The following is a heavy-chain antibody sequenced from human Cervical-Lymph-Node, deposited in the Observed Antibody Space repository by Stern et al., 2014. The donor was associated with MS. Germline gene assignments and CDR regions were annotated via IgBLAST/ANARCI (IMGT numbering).Heavy chain of an antibody. V-gene: IGHV3-7*01. J-gene: IGHJ4*02. CDR2: INQNVIEK. CDR1: GFTFSRYW. Sequence: EVQLVESEGGLVQPGGSRRLSCAASGFTFSRYWMSWVRQAPGKGLEWLANINQNVIEKYYVDSVYGRFTISRDNSKNSLFLQMNSLRGDDTAVYYCARDPPYFDYWAQGTLVTVSS. CDR3: ARDPPYFDY.